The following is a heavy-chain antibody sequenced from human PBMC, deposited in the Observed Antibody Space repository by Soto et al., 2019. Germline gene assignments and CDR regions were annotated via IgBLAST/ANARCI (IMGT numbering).Heavy chain of an antibody. CDR3: ARGATVTREYFYGMDV. V-gene: IGHV1-69*01. J-gene: IGHJ6*02. D-gene: IGHD4-4*01. CDR2: IIPMFATA. Sequence: QVQLVQAGAEVKKPGSSVKVSCKTSGGSFSNYAISWVRQAPGQGLEWMGAIIPMFATANYAQMFQGRVTITADESTKTAYLEMSSLRFEDSAVYYCARGATVTREYFYGMDVWGQGTTLTVSS. CDR1: GGSFSNYA.